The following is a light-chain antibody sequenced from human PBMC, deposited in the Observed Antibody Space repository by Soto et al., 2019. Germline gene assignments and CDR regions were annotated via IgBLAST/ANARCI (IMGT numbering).Light chain of an antibody. Sequence: QSVLTQPPSASGTPGQRVTISCSGGSSNIGSNTVSWYQQLPGTAPKLLIYSNNRRPSGVPERFSGSNSGTSASLAISGLQSEDEADYYCAAWDDSLNGFYVFGTGTKLTVL. V-gene: IGLV1-44*01. CDR1: SSNIGSNT. J-gene: IGLJ1*01. CDR2: SNN. CDR3: AAWDDSLNGFYV.